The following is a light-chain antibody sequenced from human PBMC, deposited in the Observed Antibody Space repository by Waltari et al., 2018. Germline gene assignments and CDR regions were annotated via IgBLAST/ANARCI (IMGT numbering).Light chain of an antibody. CDR1: QSILPSSNNYNY. J-gene: IGKJ2*01. Sequence: DIVMTQSPESLAVSLGERATLSCTASQSILPSSNNYNYLAWYQQKPDQPPTLLIYWASTRESGVPDRFSGSGSGTDFTLTVSSLQAEDVALYYCQQYYTSPYTFGQGTKLEIK. CDR2: WAS. CDR3: QQYYTSPYT. V-gene: IGKV4-1*01.